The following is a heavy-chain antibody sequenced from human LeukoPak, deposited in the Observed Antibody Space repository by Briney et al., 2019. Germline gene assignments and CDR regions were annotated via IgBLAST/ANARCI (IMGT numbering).Heavy chain of an antibody. D-gene: IGHD5-18*01. CDR2: IIPILGIA. J-gene: IGHJ4*02. CDR1: GGTFSSYA. V-gene: IGHV1-69*04. CDR3: ARQAKYSYGSREAFDY. Sequence: GASVKVSCKASGGTFSSYAISWVRQAPGQGLEWMGRIIPILGIANYAQKFQGRVTITADKSTSTAYMELSSLRSEDTAVYYCARQAKYSYGSREAFDYWGQGTLVTVSS.